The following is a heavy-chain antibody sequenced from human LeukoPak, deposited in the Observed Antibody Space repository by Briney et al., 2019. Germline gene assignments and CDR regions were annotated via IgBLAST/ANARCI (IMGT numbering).Heavy chain of an antibody. V-gene: IGHV3-48*04. D-gene: IGHD3-22*01. CDR2: ISKSSDRM. CDR1: GFTFSYYN. CDR3: ATDDYDSSVPI. J-gene: IGHJ3*02. Sequence: GGSLRLSCAASGFTFSYYNMNWVRQAPGKGLEWLSYISKSSDRMYYADSVEGRFTISRDNAKNSLYLQMNSLRAEDTAVYYCATDDYDSSVPIWGQGTVVTVSS.